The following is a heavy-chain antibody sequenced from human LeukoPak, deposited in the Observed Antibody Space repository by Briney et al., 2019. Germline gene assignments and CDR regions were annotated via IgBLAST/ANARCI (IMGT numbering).Heavy chain of an antibody. Sequence: GGTLRLSCAASGFTFSSYGMSWVRQAPGKALEWVSAISGSGGTTYYADSVKGRFTISRDNSKNTLHLQMNSLRAEDTAAYYCAKFAQRYCSGGSCHPFDYWGQGTLVTVSS. D-gene: IGHD2-15*01. CDR2: ISGSGGTT. J-gene: IGHJ4*02. CDR3: AKFAQRYCSGGSCHPFDY. V-gene: IGHV3-23*01. CDR1: GFTFSSYG.